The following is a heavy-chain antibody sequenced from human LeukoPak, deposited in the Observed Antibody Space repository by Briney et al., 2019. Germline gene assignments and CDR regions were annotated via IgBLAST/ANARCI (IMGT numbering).Heavy chain of an antibody. Sequence: SVKVSCKASGGTFSSYAISWVRQAPGQGLEWMGRIIPIFGTANYAQKFQGRVTITTDESTSTAYMELSSLRSEDTAVYYCAREMATITVLFDYWGQRTLVTVSS. V-gene: IGHV1-69*05. J-gene: IGHJ4*02. CDR1: GGTFSSYA. D-gene: IGHD5-24*01. CDR2: IIPIFGTA. CDR3: AREMATITVLFDY.